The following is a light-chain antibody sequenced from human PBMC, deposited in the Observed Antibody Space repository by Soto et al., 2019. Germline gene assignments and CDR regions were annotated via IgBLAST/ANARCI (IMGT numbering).Light chain of an antibody. Sequence: QSVLTQAASVAGSPGQSITISCTGSSSDVGGYNYVSWYQQHPGKAPKLIIYAVSNRPSGVSNRFSGSKSGNTATLTISGLQAEDEADYYCSSYTSSSTLVFGTGTKVTVL. CDR2: AVS. V-gene: IGLV2-14*01. CDR1: SSDVGGYNY. J-gene: IGLJ1*01. CDR3: SSYTSSSTLV.